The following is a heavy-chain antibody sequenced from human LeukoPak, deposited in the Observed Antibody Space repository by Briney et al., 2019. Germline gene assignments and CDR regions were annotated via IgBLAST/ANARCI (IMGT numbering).Heavy chain of an antibody. D-gene: IGHD7-27*01. CDR1: GFAFITYT. CDR3: ARDALRAGDHPPDY. J-gene: IGHJ4*02. Sequence: PGGSLRLSRAASGFAFITYTMHWVRQAPGKGLEWVAVISYDGSNKYYADSVKGRFTISRDNSQDTLYLQMISLRAEDTAVYYCARDALRAGDHPPDYWGQGTLVTVSS. V-gene: IGHV3-30*04. CDR2: ISYDGSNK.